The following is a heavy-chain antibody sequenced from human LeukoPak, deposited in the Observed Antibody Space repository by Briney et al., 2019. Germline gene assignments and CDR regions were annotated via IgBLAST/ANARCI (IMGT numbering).Heavy chain of an antibody. J-gene: IGHJ4*02. D-gene: IGHD3-3*01. Sequence: SETLSLTCTVSGYSISSGYYWGWIRQPPGKGLEWIGSIYHSGSTNYNPSLKSRVTISVDTSKIQFSLNLSSVTAADTAIYYCARGLASGYPPIPFDYWGQGTQVTVSS. V-gene: IGHV4-38-2*02. CDR2: IYHSGST. CDR1: GYSISSGYY. CDR3: ARGLASGYPPIPFDY.